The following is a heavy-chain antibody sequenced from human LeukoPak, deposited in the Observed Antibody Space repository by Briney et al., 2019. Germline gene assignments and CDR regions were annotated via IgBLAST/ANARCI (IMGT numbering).Heavy chain of an antibody. J-gene: IGHJ6*03. CDR1: GFTFNNYA. Sequence: GGSLRLSCVASGFTFNNYAMSWVRQAPGKGLEWVSSISNGGGSTYYADSVKGRFTISRDNSKDTLYLQMNSLRAEDTAVYYCAREVAARRGYMDVWGKGTTVTVSS. V-gene: IGHV3-23*01. CDR2: ISNGGGST. CDR3: AREVAARRGYMDV. D-gene: IGHD6-6*01.